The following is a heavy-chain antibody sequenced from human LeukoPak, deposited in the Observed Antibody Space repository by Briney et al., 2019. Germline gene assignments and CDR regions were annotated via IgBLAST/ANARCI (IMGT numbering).Heavy chain of an antibody. D-gene: IGHD5-18*01. CDR1: GGSISSSSYY. CDR3: ASGYGKEVIDY. V-gene: IGHV4-39*07. CDR2: IYYSGST. J-gene: IGHJ4*02. Sequence: PSETLSLTCTVSGGSISSSSYYWGWIRQPPGKGLEWIGSIYYSGSTYYNPSLKSRVTISVDTSKNQFSLKLSSVTAADTAVYYCASGYGKEVIDYWGQGTLVTVSS.